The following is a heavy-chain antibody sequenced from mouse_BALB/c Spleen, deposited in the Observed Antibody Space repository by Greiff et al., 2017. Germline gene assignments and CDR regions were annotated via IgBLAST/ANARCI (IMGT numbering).Heavy chain of an antibody. Sequence: EVQLQQSGPGLVKPSQSLSLTCTVTGYSITSDYAWNWIRQFPGNKLEWMGYISYSGSTSYNPSLKSRISITRDTSKNQFFLQLNSVTTEDTATYYCAREGDDYLSWFAYWGQGTLVTVSA. CDR1: GYSITSDYA. D-gene: IGHD2-4*01. J-gene: IGHJ3*01. V-gene: IGHV3-2*02. CDR2: ISYSGST. CDR3: AREGDDYLSWFAY.